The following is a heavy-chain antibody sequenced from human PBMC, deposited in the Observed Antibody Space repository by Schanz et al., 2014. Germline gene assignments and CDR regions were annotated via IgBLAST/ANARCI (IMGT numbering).Heavy chain of an antibody. V-gene: IGHV1-2*02. CDR2: ISANSGGT. CDR1: GYTFTDYY. CDR3: ARGGLYCSSTSCQFDY. Sequence: QVQLLQSGAEVKKPGASVKVSCKASGYTFTDYYIHWVRQAPGQGLEWMGWISANSGGTNYAQKFQGRFTMTRDTSISTAYMELSRLRSDDTAVYYCARGGLYCSSTSCQFDYWGQGTLVTVSS. J-gene: IGHJ4*02. D-gene: IGHD2-2*01.